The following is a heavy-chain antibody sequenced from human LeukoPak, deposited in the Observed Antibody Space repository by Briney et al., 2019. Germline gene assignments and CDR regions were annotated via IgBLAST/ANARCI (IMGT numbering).Heavy chain of an antibody. CDR3: ARDVLWFGEGAFDI. V-gene: IGHV4-4*07. CDR1: GGSFSGYY. Sequence: PSETLSLTCAVYGGSFSGYYWSWIRQPAGKGLEWIGRIYTSGSTNYNPSLKSRVTMSVDTSRNQFSLKLSSVTAADTAVYYCARDVLWFGEGAFDIWGQGTMVTVSS. CDR2: IYTSGST. D-gene: IGHD3-10*01. J-gene: IGHJ3*02.